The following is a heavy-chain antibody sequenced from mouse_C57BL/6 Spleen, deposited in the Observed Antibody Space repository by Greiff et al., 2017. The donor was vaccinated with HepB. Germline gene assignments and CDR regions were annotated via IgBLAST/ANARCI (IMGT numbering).Heavy chain of an antibody. CDR3: ARGGVYGYDGDYYAMDY. Sequence: VQLVESGPGLVQPSQSLSITCTVSGFSLTSYGVHWVRQSPGKGLEWLGVIWSGGSTDYNAAFISRLSISKDNSKSQVFFKMNSLQADDTAIYYCARGGVYGYDGDYYAMDYWGQGTSVTVSS. CDR2: IWSGGST. D-gene: IGHD2-2*01. V-gene: IGHV2-2*01. CDR1: GFSLTSYG. J-gene: IGHJ4*01.